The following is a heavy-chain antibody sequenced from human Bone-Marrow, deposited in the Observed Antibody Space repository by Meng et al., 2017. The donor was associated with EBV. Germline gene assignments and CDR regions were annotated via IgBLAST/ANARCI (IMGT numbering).Heavy chain of an antibody. V-gene: IGHV1-18*01. CDR1: GYTFTGYG. CDR3: ARDQGMRGVAVTGIDY. Sequence: QVQLVQSGTGVKKPGAPVKVSCKASGYTFTGYGISWLRQAPGQGPEWMGWNSPADDNTHTAQKFQGRITMTADTSTTTAYMELTSLTSDDTALYYCARDQGMRGVAVTGIDYWGQGTLVTVSS. J-gene: IGHJ4*02. D-gene: IGHD6-19*01. CDR2: NSPADDNT.